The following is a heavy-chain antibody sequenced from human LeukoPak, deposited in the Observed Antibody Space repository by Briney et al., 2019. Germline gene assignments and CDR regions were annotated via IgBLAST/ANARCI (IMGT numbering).Heavy chain of an antibody. V-gene: IGHV3-48*03. D-gene: IGHD6-19*01. CDR2: ISSSGSII. CDR1: GFTVSSNY. J-gene: IGHJ4*02. CDR3: ASYTLAGY. Sequence: PGGSLRLSCVASGFTVSSNYMTWVRQAPGKGLEWVSYISSSGSIIYYADSVKGRFTISRDNAKNSLYLQMNSLRAEGTAVYYCASYTLAGYWGQGTLVTVSS.